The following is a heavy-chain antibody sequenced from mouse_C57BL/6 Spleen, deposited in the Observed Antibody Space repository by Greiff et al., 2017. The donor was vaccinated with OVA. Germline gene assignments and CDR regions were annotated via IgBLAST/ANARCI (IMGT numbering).Heavy chain of an antibody. CDR3: ARSRDYDWYFDV. Sequence: VQLQQSGAELAKPGASVKLSCKASGYTFTSYWMHWVKQRPGQGLEWIGYINPSSGYTKYNQKFKVKATLTADKSSSTAYMQLSSLTYEDSAVYYCARSRDYDWYFDVWGTGTTVTVSS. CDR2: INPSSGYT. D-gene: IGHD2-4*01. CDR1: GYTFTSYW. J-gene: IGHJ1*03. V-gene: IGHV1-7*01.